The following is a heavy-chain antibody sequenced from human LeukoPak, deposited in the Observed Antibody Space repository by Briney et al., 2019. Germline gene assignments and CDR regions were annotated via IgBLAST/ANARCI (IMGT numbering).Heavy chain of an antibody. CDR3: AREFGSGYNSRGMDV. V-gene: IGHV3-64*01. Sequence: PGGSLRLSCAASGFTFSSYAMSWVRQAPGKGLEYVSAISSNGGSTYYANSVKGRFTISRDNSKNTLYLQMGSLRAEDMAVYYCAREFGSGYNSRGMDVWGQGTTVTVSS. J-gene: IGHJ6*02. D-gene: IGHD5-18*01. CDR2: ISSNGGST. CDR1: GFTFSSYA.